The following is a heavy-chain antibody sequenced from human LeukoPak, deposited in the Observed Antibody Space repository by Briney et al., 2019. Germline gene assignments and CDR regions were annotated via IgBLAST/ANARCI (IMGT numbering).Heavy chain of an antibody. Sequence: SVKVSCKASGGTFSSYTISWVRQAPGQGLEWMGRIIPILGIANYAQKFQGRVTITADKSTSTAYMELSSLRSEDTAVYCCASEYPVVAAIWEPIWGQGTMVTVSS. CDR3: ASEYPVVAAIWEPI. CDR2: IIPILGIA. J-gene: IGHJ3*02. V-gene: IGHV1-69*02. CDR1: GGTFSSYT. D-gene: IGHD2-15*01.